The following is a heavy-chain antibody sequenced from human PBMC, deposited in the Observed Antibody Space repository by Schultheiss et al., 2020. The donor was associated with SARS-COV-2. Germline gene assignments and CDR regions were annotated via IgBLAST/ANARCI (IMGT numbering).Heavy chain of an antibody. CDR2: INPNSGGT. CDR3: ARDSRDPSKQWTRELDV. D-gene: IGHD6-19*01. V-gene: IGHV1-2*02. CDR1: GYTFTGYY. J-gene: IGHJ6*02. Sequence: ASVKVSCKASGYTFTGYYMHWVRQAPGQGLEWMGWINPNSGGTNYAQKFQGRVTMTRDTSISTAYMELSRLRSDDTAVYYCARDSRDPSKQWTRELDVWGQGTTVTVSS.